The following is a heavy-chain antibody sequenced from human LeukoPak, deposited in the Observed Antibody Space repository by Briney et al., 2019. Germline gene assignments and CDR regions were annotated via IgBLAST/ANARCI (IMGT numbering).Heavy chain of an antibody. CDR1: GFTFSSYA. D-gene: IGHD2-21*02. CDR2: ISYDGSNK. J-gene: IGHJ2*01. CDR3: ARDVSSGLYSRSWYSYCGGDCYSWYFDL. Sequence: GGSLRLSCAASGFTFSSYAMHWVRQAPGKGLEWVAVISYDGSNKYYADSVKGRFTISRDNSKNTLYLQMNSLRAEDTAVYYCARDVSSGLYSRSWYSYCGGDCYSWYFDLWGRGTLVTVSS. V-gene: IGHV3-30*04.